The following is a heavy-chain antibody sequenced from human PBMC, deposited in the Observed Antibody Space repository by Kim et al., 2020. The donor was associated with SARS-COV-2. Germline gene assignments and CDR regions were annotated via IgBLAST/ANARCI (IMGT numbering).Heavy chain of an antibody. D-gene: IGHD6-19*01. CDR2: FDPEDGET. CDR1: GYTLTELS. V-gene: IGHV1-24*01. J-gene: IGHJ6*02. CDR3: AKGGAGIYYYGMDV. Sequence: ASVKVSCKVSGYTLTELSMHWVRQAPGKGLEWMGGFDPEDGETIYAQKFQGRVTRTEDTSTDTAYMELSSLRSEDTAVYYCAKGGAGIYYYGMDVWGQGTTVTVSS.